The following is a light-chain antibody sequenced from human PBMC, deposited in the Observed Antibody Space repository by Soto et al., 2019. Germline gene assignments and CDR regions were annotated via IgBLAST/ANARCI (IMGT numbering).Light chain of an antibody. CDR1: SSDVGGYNY. CDR2: EVN. V-gene: IGLV2-14*01. J-gene: IGLJ3*02. CDR3: SSYTTSSTQV. Sequence: QLVLTQPASVSGSPGQSITISCAGTSSDVGGYNYVSWYQQHPGKAPKVMIYEVNYRPSGVSDRFSGSKSGNTASLTISGLQAEDEADYYCSSYTTSSTQVFGGGTKLTVL.